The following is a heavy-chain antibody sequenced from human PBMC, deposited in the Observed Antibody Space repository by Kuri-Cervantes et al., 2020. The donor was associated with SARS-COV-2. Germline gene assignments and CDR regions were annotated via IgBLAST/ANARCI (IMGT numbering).Heavy chain of an antibody. J-gene: IGHJ6*02. CDR3: ARGQYCSSTSCYATYYYYYYGMDV. CDR1: GGSISSGGYS. V-gene: IGHV4-30-2*01. D-gene: IGHD2-2*01. Sequence: LRLSCAVSGGSISSGGYSWSWIRRPPGKGLEWIGYIYHSGSTYYNPSLKSRVTISVDRSKNQFSLKLSSVTAADTAVYYCARGQYCSSTSCYATYYYYYYGMDVWGQGTTVTVSS. CDR2: IYHSGST.